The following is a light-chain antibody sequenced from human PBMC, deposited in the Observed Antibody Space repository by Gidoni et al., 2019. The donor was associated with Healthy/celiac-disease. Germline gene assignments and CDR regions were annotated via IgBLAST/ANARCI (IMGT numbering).Light chain of an antibody. J-gene: IGKJ3*01. Sequence: IQMTQSPSSLSASVGDRFTITCQASQDISNYLNWYQQKPGKAPKLLIYDASNLETGVPSRFSGSGSGTDFTFTISSLQPEDIATYYCQQYDNLLVTFGPGTKVDIK. CDR1: QDISNY. CDR2: DAS. CDR3: QQYDNLLVT. V-gene: IGKV1-33*01.